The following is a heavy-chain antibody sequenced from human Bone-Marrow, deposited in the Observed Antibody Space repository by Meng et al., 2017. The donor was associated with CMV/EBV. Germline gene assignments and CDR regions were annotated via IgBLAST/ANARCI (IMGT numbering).Heavy chain of an antibody. J-gene: IGHJ6*02. CDR3: ARDLLVGVGSSTSLYYYYYGMDV. CDR1: GFTFSSYW. V-gene: IGHV3-74*01. CDR2: INSDGSST. D-gene: IGHD2-2*01. Sequence: GESLKISCTASGFTFSSYWMHWVRQAPGKGLVWVSRINSDGSSTSYADFVKGRFTISRDNAKNTLYLQMNSLRAEDTAVYYCARDLLVGVGSSTSLYYYYYGMDVWGQGTTVTVSS.